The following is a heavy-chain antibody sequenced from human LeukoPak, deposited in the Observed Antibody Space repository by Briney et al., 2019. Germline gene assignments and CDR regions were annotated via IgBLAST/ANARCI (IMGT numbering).Heavy chain of an antibody. J-gene: IGHJ6*03. Sequence: GRSLRLSCAASGFTFDDYAMHWVRQAPGKGLEWVAGISWNSGSIGYADSVKGRFTISRDNAKNSLYLQMNSLRAEDTALYYCAKALSALLPGAHNYMDVWGKGTTVTISS. CDR2: ISWNSGSI. CDR3: AKALSALLPGAHNYMDV. V-gene: IGHV3-9*01. D-gene: IGHD3-3*02. CDR1: GFTFDDYA.